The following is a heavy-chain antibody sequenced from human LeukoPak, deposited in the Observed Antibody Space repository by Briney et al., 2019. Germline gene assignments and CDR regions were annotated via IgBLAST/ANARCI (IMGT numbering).Heavy chain of an antibody. CDR2: INPNSGGT. CDR3: ARYYYDSCGYYWYFDY. V-gene: IGHV1-2*06. D-gene: IGHD3-22*01. Sequence: ASVKVSCKASGYTFTGYYMHWVRQAPGQGLEWMGRINPNSGGTNYAQKFQGRVTMTRDTSISTAYMELSRLRSDDTAVYYCARYYYDSCGYYWYFDYWGQGTLVTVSS. J-gene: IGHJ4*02. CDR1: GYTFTGYY.